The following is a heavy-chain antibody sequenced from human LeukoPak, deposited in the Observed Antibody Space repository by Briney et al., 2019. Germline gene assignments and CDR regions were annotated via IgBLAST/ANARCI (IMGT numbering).Heavy chain of an antibody. CDR3: ARHYYDSSGYYPWYFDY. Sequence: SETLSLTCTVSGGSFSSSTYYWGWIRQPPGKGLEWIGSVYYSGSTYYNQSLKSRVTISVDTSKNQFSLKLTSVTAADTAVYYCARHYYDSSGYYPWYFDYWGQGTLVTVSS. D-gene: IGHD3-22*01. CDR1: GGSFSSSTYY. CDR2: VYYSGST. J-gene: IGHJ4*02. V-gene: IGHV4-39*01.